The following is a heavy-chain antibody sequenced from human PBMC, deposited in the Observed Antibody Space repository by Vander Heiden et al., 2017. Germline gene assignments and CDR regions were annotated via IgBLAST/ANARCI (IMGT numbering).Heavy chain of an antibody. D-gene: IGHD3-10*01. J-gene: IGHJ4*02. CDR2: ISGGGETT. V-gene: IGHV3-23*01. CDR3: AKYYYGSGSTAFDY. CDR1: GFPFTSYA. Sequence: EVQLFESGGGLVQPGGSLRLSCAASGFPFTSYAMSWVRQAPGKGLEWVSAISGGGETTYYADAVKGRFTISRDNSKNTLYLQMNSLRAEDTAVYYCAKYYYGSGSTAFDYWGQGTLVTVSS.